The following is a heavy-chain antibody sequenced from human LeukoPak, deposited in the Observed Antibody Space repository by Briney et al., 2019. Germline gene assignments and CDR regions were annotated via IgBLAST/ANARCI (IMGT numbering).Heavy chain of an antibody. CDR2: VSYDGSP. CDR3: ARVPTGFPNWFDP. J-gene: IGHJ5*02. CDR1: GRSINSSPYS. Sequence: PSETLSLTCTDSGRSINSSPYSCGSVRQPPGKGLEWIGTVSYDGSPYHSPPLRSRVIMSVDTSKTQFSLGLPSVTAADSALYSCARVPTGFPNWFDPWGQGILVIVSS. V-gene: IGHV4-39*01. D-gene: IGHD4-17*01.